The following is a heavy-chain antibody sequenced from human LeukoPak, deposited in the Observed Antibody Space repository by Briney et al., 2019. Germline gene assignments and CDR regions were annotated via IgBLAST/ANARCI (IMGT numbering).Heavy chain of an antibody. D-gene: IGHD2-2*01. V-gene: IGHV3-7*01. CDR3: ATRSCSISACRASSYHCMDF. CDR1: GFTFSDYW. Sequence: GGSLRLSCAASGFTFSDYWMTWVRQAPGKGPEWVANIKQDGGEGYYVDSVKGRFTVSRDNAKSSLYLQLNSLRAEDTAVYYCATRSCSISACRASSYHCMDFWGKGTTVTVSS. J-gene: IGHJ6*03. CDR2: IKQDGGEG.